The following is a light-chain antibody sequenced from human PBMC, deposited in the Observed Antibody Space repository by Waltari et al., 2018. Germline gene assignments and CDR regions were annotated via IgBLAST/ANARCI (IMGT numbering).Light chain of an antibody. V-gene: IGKV1-12*01. J-gene: IGKJ3*01. CDR1: QGIASW. CDR2: AAS. CDR3: QLAQRFPF. Sequence: QMTQSPLSVSASIGDRVAISCRASQGIASWLAWYQQHPGKAPRLLVYAASNLQSGVPSRFSGSGSGTNFTLTINSLQPEDFATYYCQLAQRFPFFGPGTKVDVK.